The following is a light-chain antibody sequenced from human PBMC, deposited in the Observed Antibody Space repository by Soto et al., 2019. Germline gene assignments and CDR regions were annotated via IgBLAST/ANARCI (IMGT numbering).Light chain of an antibody. Sequence: EIVLTQSPATLYLSPGERATLSCRASQSVSTFLAWYQQKPGQAPRLLMYDASKRASGIPARFSGSGSGTDFTLTISGLEPDDFAVYYCQQRTHGFTFGGGTKVEIK. CDR2: DAS. V-gene: IGKV3-11*01. CDR3: QQRTHGFT. CDR1: QSVSTF. J-gene: IGKJ4*01.